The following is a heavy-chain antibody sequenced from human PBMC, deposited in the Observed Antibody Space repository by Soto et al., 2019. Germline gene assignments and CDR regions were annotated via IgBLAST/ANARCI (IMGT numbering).Heavy chain of an antibody. J-gene: IGHJ4*02. Sequence: PSETLSLTCAVSGYFMTNGNYWGWIRQSPGKGLEWIGSIYYTGRTYYNPSLKSRVTMSVDTSKNQFSLKLTSVTAADTAVYYCARDRAAVARTFDYWGPGTLVTVSS. V-gene: IGHV4-38-2*02. CDR1: GYFMTNGNY. CDR3: ARDRAAVARTFDY. CDR2: IYYTGRT. D-gene: IGHD6-13*01.